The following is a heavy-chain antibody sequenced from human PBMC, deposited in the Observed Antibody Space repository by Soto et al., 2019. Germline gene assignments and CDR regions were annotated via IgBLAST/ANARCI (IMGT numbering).Heavy chain of an antibody. D-gene: IGHD3-10*01. J-gene: IGHJ5*02. CDR3: ARGYRYYYGSGTGLDP. V-gene: IGHV4-34*01. Sequence: SETLSLTCAVYGGSFSGYYWSWIRQPPGKGLEWIGEINHSGSTNYNPSLKSRVTISVDTSKNQFSLKLSSVTAADTAVYYCARGYRYYYGSGTGLDPWGQGTLVTVSS. CDR1: GGSFSGYY. CDR2: INHSGST.